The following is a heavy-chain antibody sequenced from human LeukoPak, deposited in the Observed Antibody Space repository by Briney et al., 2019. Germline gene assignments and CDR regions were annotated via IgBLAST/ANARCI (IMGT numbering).Heavy chain of an antibody. CDR1: GFTFSSYD. Sequence: KAGGSLRLSCAASGFTFSSYDMNWARQAPGKGLEWVSSISSSSSYIYYADSVKGRFTISRDNAKNSLYLQMNSLRAEDTAVYYCARAPGGMVATYHPHYSDYWGQGTLVTVSS. CDR2: ISSSSSYI. CDR3: ARAPGGMVATYHPHYSDY. D-gene: IGHD5-12*01. V-gene: IGHV3-21*01. J-gene: IGHJ4*02.